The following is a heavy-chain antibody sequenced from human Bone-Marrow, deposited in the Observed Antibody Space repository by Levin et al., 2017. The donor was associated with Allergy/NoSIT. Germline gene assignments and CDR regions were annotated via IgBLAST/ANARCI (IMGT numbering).Heavy chain of an antibody. V-gene: IGHV2-5*01. Sequence: SGPTLVKPTQTLTLTCTFSGFSLRTNGVGVGWIRPPPGKALEWLALIYWRDDKRYSPSLKSRLTITKDTSKNQVVLTMTNMDPVDTATYYCARLFDNSGYFPWYFDYWGQGTLVTVSS. CDR3: ARLFDNSGYFPWYFDY. J-gene: IGHJ4*02. CDR2: IYWRDDK. D-gene: IGHD3-22*01. CDR1: GFSLRTNGVG.